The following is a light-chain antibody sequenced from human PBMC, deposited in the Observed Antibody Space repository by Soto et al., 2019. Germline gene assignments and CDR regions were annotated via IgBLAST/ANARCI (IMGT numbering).Light chain of an antibody. V-gene: IGKV1D-16*01. CDR2: AAS. Sequence: DIQMAQSPSSVSASVGDRVTITCRASQGVSRWLAWYQQRPGRAPKLLIYAASSLQSGVPSRFSGSGSGTEFTLTISSLQADDFATYYCQQYSAYPYTFGQGTKVDIK. J-gene: IGKJ2*01. CDR1: QGVSRW. CDR3: QQYSAYPYT.